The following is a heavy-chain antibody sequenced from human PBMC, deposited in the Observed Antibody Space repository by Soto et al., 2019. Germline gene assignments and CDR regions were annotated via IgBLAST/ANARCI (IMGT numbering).Heavy chain of an antibody. Sequence: PSGRMSISCAVSGGSISSGGYYLSWIHQHPGKGLEWIGYIYYSGSTYYNPSLKSRVTISVDTSKNQFSLKLSSVTAADTAVFYCASDRGSGWYGNWFGPWGEATLVTVSS. D-gene: IGHD6-19*01. V-gene: IGHV4-31*11. CDR1: GGSISSGGYY. CDR3: ASDRGSGWYGNWFGP. CDR2: IYYSGST. J-gene: IGHJ5*02.